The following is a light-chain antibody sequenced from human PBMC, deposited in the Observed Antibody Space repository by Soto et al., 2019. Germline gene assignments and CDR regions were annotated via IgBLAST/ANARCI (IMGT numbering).Light chain of an antibody. V-gene: IGKV1-39*01. CDR1: QSITTY. J-gene: IGKJ2*01. Sequence: DIQMTQSPSSLSASVGDRITITCRASQSITTYLNWYQQKPGKAPKLLIYAASSLQSGVPSRFSGGGSGTDFTLTISSLQPEDFATYYCQQSFSTPYTFGPGTKLEI. CDR2: AAS. CDR3: QQSFSTPYT.